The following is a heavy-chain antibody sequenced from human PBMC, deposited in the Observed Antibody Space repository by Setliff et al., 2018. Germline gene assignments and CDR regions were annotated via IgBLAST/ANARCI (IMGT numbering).Heavy chain of an antibody. Sequence: ASVKVSCKASGYTFTSYGFSWVRQAPGQGLEWMGWISVYNGKTKYAQKFQGRVTMTTDTSTRTAYMEVTSLRSDDTAVYYCATEKFPGDWGVYWGQGTLVTVSS. V-gene: IGHV1-18*01. J-gene: IGHJ4*02. D-gene: IGHD2-21*01. CDR1: GYTFTSYG. CDR3: ATEKFPGDWGVY. CDR2: ISVYNGKT.